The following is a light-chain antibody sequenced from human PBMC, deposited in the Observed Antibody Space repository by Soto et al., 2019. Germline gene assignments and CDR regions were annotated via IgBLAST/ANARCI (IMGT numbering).Light chain of an antibody. V-gene: IGKV1-5*03. CDR1: QSVDTW. CDR2: EAS. CDR3: QQYATSSRT. J-gene: IGKJ1*01. Sequence: DIPMTQSPSTLSASVGDRVTITCRASQSVDTWLAWYQRKPGKAPKLLIYEASNLHSGVPSRFTGSGSGTEFTLTISCLQPDDFAIYYCQQYATSSRTFGQGTEVEIK.